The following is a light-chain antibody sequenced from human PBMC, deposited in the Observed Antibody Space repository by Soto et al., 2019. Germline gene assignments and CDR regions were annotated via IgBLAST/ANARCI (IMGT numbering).Light chain of an antibody. Sequence: QLVLTQPPSASGTPGQRVTISCSGGSSNIGTNTVNWYQQLPGTAPKLLIYISDQRPSGVPDRFSGSKSGASASLAISGLQSEDEADYYCAAWDESLNGPVFGGGTQLTVL. V-gene: IGLV1-44*01. CDR2: ISD. CDR3: AAWDESLNGPV. J-gene: IGLJ2*01. CDR1: SSNIGTNT.